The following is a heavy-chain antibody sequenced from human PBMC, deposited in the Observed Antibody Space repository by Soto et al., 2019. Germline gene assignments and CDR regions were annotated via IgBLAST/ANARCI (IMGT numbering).Heavy chain of an antibody. V-gene: IGHV3-48*03. CDR2: ISSSGSTI. D-gene: IGHD3-3*01. J-gene: IGHJ4*02. Sequence: EVQLLESGGGLVQPGGSLRLSCAASGFTFSSYEMNWVRQAPGKGLEWVSYISSSGSTIYYADSVKGRFTISRDNAKNSLYLQMNSLRAEDTAVYYCARVYDFWSGYYFDYWGQGTLVTVSS. CDR3: ARVYDFWSGYYFDY. CDR1: GFTFSSYE.